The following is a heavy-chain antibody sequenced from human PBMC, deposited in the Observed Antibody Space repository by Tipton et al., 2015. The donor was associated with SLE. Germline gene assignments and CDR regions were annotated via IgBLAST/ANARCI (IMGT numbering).Heavy chain of an antibody. J-gene: IGHJ4*02. V-gene: IGHV3-30*04. CDR2: ISYDGSNK. CDR1: GFTFSSYA. CDR3: ATYESSWSSFDY. Sequence: SLRLSGAASGFTFSSYAMHWVRQAPGKGLEWVAVISYDGSNKYYADSVKGRFTISRDNSKNMLYLEMNSLRAEDTAVYYCATYESSWSSFDYWGQGTLVTVSA. D-gene: IGHD6-13*01.